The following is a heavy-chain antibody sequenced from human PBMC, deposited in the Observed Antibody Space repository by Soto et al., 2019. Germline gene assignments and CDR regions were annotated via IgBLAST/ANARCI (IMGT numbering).Heavy chain of an antibody. Sequence: PSETLSLTCTVSGGSASSGSSYWSWIRQPPGKGLEWIGHIYYSGTTNYNPSLKSRVTIPVDTSKNQFSLKLSSVTAADTAVYYCARARVRDFWSGYCNWFDPWGQGTLVTVSS. J-gene: IGHJ5*02. CDR2: IYYSGTT. CDR3: ARARVRDFWSGYCNWFDP. D-gene: IGHD3-3*01. CDR1: GGSASSGSSY. V-gene: IGHV4-61*01.